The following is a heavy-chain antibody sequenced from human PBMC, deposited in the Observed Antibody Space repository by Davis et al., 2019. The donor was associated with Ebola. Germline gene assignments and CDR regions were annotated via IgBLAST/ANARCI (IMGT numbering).Heavy chain of an antibody. CDR2: IYYSGST. J-gene: IGHJ6*03. D-gene: IGHD2-8*01. Sequence: MPSETLSLTCTVSCGSISSYYWSWIRQPPGKGLEWIGYIYYSGSTNYNPSLKSRVTISVDTSKNQFSLMLSSVTAADTAVYYCSRGILVYAIPTYYYYMDFWGKGTTVTVSS. CDR3: SRGILVYAIPTYYYYMDF. CDR1: CGSISSYY. V-gene: IGHV4-59*01.